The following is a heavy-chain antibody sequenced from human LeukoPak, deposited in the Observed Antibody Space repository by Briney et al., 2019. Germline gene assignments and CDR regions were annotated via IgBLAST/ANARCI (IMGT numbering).Heavy chain of an antibody. CDR2: FDPEDGET. CDR1: GYTLTELS. D-gene: IGHD3-22*01. J-gene: IGHJ6*02. Sequence: ASVKVSCKVSGYTLTELSMHWVRQAPGKGLEWMGGFDPEDGETIYAQKFQGRVTMTEDTSTDTAYMELSSLRSEDTAVYYCATRKRGSGSYYYGMDVWGQGTTVTVSS. CDR3: ATRKRGSGSYYYGMDV. V-gene: IGHV1-24*01.